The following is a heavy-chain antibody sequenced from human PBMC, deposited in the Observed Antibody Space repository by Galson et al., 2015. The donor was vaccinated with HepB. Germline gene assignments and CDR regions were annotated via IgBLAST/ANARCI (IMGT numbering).Heavy chain of an antibody. D-gene: IGHD2-2*02. V-gene: IGHV1-18*01. Sequence: SVKVSCKASGYTFDNFGISWVRQAPGQGLEWMGWISPYIGNPKYAQKLQGRVTMTTDTSTSTAYMELRSLRSDDTAVYYCAREGDCTSSSCYTNHYYYGSDVWGQGTTVTVSS. CDR3: AREGDCTSSSCYTNHYYYGSDV. J-gene: IGHJ6*02. CDR1: GYTFDNFG. CDR2: ISPYIGNP.